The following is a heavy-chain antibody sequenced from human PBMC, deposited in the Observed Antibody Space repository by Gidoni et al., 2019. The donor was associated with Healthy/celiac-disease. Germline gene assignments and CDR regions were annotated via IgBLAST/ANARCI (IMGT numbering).Heavy chain of an antibody. CDR2: IYSGGST. CDR1: GFTVSSNY. V-gene: IGHV3-66*01. CDR3: ARSGEGAVAGSFDY. Sequence: EVQLVESVGGLVQPGGSLRLSCAASGFTVSSNYMSWVRQAPGKGLEWVSVIYSGGSTYYADSVKGRFTISRDNSKNTLYLQMNSLRAEDTAVYYCARSGEGAVAGSFDYWGQGTLVTVSS. D-gene: IGHD6-19*01. J-gene: IGHJ4*02.